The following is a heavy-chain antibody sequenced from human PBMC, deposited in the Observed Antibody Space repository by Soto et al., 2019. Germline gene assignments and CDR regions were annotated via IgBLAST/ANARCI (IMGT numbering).Heavy chain of an antibody. CDR2: ISYGGSDK. V-gene: IGHV3-30*04. J-gene: IGHJ4*02. CDR3: ARPPFDSSGYYPN. Sequence: GGSLRLSCVVSGFTFSRYAMHWVRQAPGKGLEWVAAISYGGSDKKYADSVKGRFTISGDNSKDTLYLQMDSLRPDDTAVYYCARPPFDSSGYYPNWGQGILVTVSS. CDR1: GFTFSRYA. D-gene: IGHD3-22*01.